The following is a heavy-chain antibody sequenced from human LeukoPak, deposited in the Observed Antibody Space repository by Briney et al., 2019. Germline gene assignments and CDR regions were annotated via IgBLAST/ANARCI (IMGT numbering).Heavy chain of an antibody. V-gene: IGHV3-30*18. D-gene: IGHD5-18*01. Sequence: GGSLRLSCAASEFTFSSYGMHWVRQAPGKGLEWVAVISYDGSNKYYADSVKGRFTISRDNSKNTLYLQMNSLRAEDTAVYYCAKGGDTAMAVDFDYWGQGTLVTVSS. CDR3: AKGGDTAMAVDFDY. CDR2: ISYDGSNK. CDR1: EFTFSSYG. J-gene: IGHJ4*02.